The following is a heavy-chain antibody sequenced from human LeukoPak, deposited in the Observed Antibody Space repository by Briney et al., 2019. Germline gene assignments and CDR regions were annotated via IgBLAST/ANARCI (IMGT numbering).Heavy chain of an antibody. V-gene: IGHV1-8*01. J-gene: IGHJ3*02. CDR3: ARGLYYDSSGYYYEDAFGI. CDR2: MNPNSGNT. Sequence: ASVKVSCKASGYTFTSYDINWVRQATGQGLEWMGWMNPNSGNTGYAQKFQGRVTMTRNTSISTAYMELSSLRSEDTAVYYCARGLYYDSSGYYYEDAFGIWGQGTMVTVSS. CDR1: GYTFTSYD. D-gene: IGHD3-22*01.